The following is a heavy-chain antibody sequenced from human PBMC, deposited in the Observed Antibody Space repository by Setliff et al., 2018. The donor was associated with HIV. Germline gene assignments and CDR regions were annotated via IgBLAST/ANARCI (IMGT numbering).Heavy chain of an antibody. Sequence: ASVKVSCKPSGYTFTAYGLSWVRQAPGQGLEWMGWISTYSDETSYAQNLQGRVTMTTDTSTSTAYMELSSLRSEDTAVYYCARLVKKTVIASGGPWGQGALVTVS. J-gene: IGHJ5*02. CDR3: ARLVKKTVIASGGP. CDR1: GYTFTAYG. V-gene: IGHV1-18*01. CDR2: ISTYSDET. D-gene: IGHD2-15*01.